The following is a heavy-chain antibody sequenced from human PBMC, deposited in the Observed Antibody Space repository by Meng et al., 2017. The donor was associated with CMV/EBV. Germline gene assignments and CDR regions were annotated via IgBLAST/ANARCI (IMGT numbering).Heavy chain of an antibody. CDR2: IRSKANSYAT. Sequence: ETLSLTCAASGFTFSGSAMHWVRQASGKGLEWVGRIRSKANSYATAYAASVKGRFTISRDDSKNTAYLQMNSLKTEDTAVYYCTTPRRDGYNYYFDYWGQGTLVTVSS. CDR3: TTPRRDGYNYYFDY. J-gene: IGHJ4*02. CDR1: GFTFSGSA. V-gene: IGHV3-73*01. D-gene: IGHD5-24*01.